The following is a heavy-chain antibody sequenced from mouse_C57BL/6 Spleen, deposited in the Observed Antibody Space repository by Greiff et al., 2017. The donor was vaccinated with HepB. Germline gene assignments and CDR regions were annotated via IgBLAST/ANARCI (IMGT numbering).Heavy chain of an antibody. CDR3: ARDNYDHYAMDY. Sequence: DVHLVESEGGLVQPGSSMKLSCTASGFTFSDYYMAWVRQVPEKGLEWVANINYDGSSTYYLDSLKSRFIISRDNAKNILYLQMSSLKSEDTATYYCARDNYDHYAMDYWGQGTSVTVSS. J-gene: IGHJ4*01. CDR1: GFTFSDYY. CDR2: INYDGSST. D-gene: IGHD2-4*01. V-gene: IGHV5-16*01.